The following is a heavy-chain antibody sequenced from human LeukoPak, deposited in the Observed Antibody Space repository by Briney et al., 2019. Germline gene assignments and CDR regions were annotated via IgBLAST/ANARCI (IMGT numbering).Heavy chain of an antibody. CDR3: ARIDFWCGQGCGY. V-gene: IGHV4-38-2*01. D-gene: IGHD3-3*01. J-gene: IGHJ4*02. CDR2: IYHSGST. Sequence: SSETLSLTCAVSGYSISSGYYWGWIRQPPGKGLEWIGSIYHSGSTYYNPSLKSRVTISVDTSKNQFSLKLSSVTAADTAVYYCARIDFWCGQGCGYWGQATLVTVSS. CDR1: GYSISSGYY.